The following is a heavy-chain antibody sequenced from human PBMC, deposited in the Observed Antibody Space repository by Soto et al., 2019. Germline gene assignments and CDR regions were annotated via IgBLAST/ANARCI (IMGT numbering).Heavy chain of an antibody. J-gene: IGHJ6*02. CDR2: ISSSSSTI. V-gene: IGHV3-48*02. CDR3: ARDHYGGNSEGLYYYYGMDV. CDR1: GFTFSSYS. D-gene: IGHD4-17*01. Sequence: EVQLVESGGGLVQPGGSLRLSCAASGFTFSSYSMNWVRQAPGKGLEWVSYISSSSSTIYYADSVKGRFTISRDNAKNSLDLQMNSLRDEDTAVYYCARDHYGGNSEGLYYYYGMDVWGQGTTVTVSS.